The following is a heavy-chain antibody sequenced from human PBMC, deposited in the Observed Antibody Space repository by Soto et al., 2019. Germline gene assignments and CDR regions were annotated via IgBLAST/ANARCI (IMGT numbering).Heavy chain of an antibody. Sequence: SETLSLTCAVSGGSISSGGYSWSWIRQPPGKGLEWIGYIYHSGSTYYNPSLKSRVTISVDRSKNQFSLKLSSVTAADTAMYYCASSVRIPTVINYWGQGTLVTVSS. V-gene: IGHV4-30-2*01. CDR3: ASSVRIPTVINY. CDR2: IYHSGST. J-gene: IGHJ4*02. CDR1: GGSISSGGYS. D-gene: IGHD4-17*01.